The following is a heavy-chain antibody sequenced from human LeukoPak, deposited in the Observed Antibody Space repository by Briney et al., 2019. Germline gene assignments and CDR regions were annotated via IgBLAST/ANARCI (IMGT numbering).Heavy chain of an antibody. D-gene: IGHD2-21*01. CDR3: AKGHSPFDY. CDR1: GFTFSSYA. Sequence: HPGRSLRLSCAASGFTFSSYAMHWVRQAPGKGLEWVAVISYDGSNKYYADSVKGRFTISRDNSKNTLYLQMNSLRAEDTAVYYCAKGHSPFDYWGQGTLVTVSS. CDR2: ISYDGSNK. V-gene: IGHV3-30*04. J-gene: IGHJ4*02.